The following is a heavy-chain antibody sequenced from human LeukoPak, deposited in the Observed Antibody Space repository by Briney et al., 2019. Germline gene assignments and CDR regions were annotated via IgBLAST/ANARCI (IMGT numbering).Heavy chain of an antibody. CDR1: GGSMSSYY. CDR3: SRDPPQLDILTGSVSYYYYYIDV. J-gene: IGHJ6*03. V-gene: IGHV4-4*07. D-gene: IGHD3-9*01. Sequence: SETLSLTCAVSGGSMSSYYWSWIRQPAGKGLEWVGRIYTSGSTNYNPSLKSRVTMSVDTYKNQFSLKLGSVTAADTAVHYCSRDPPQLDILTGSVSYYYYYIDVWGKGTTVTVSS. CDR2: IYTSGST.